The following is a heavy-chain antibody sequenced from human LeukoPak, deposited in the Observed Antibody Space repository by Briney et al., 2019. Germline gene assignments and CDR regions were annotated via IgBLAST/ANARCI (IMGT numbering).Heavy chain of an antibody. D-gene: IGHD3-3*01. CDR1: GFTFSTYG. J-gene: IGHJ4*02. CDR3: AKVRGNYDFWSGFDY. CDR2: IRYDGSNK. Sequence: GGSLRLSCTASGFTFSTYGMHWVRQAPGKGLKWVAFIRYDGSNKYYGDSVKGRFTISRDNFKNTLYLQMNSLRVEDTAVYYCAKVRGNYDFWSGFDYWGQGTLVTVSS. V-gene: IGHV3-30*02.